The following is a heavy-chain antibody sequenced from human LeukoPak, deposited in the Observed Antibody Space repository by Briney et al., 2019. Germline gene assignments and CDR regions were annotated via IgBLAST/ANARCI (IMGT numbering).Heavy chain of an antibody. D-gene: IGHD3-22*01. CDR2: IYHSGST. Sequence: SETLSLTCTVSGGSISSYSWSWIRQPPGKGLEWIGYIYHSGSTYYNPSLKSRVTISVDRSKNQFSLKLSSVTAADTAVYYCARTYYYDSSGYSVDWYFDLWGRGTLVTVSS. CDR1: GGSISSYS. J-gene: IGHJ2*01. V-gene: IGHV4-30-2*01. CDR3: ARTYYYDSSGYSVDWYFDL.